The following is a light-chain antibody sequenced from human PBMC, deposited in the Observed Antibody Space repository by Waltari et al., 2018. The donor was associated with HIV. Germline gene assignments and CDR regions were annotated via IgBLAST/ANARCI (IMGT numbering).Light chain of an antibody. CDR2: RHT. CDR1: ASNIGRGS. CDR3: AAWDVSVSGRGVI. Sequence: QSVLTQPPSASGAPGQSVTISCSGSASNIGRGSVYWFHQLHGTAPTLLMYRHTQRPSGVPDRFSASKSGTSASLAISGFRPDDEADYYCAAWDVSVSGRGVIFGGGTKLTVL. V-gene: IGLV1-47*01. J-gene: IGLJ2*01.